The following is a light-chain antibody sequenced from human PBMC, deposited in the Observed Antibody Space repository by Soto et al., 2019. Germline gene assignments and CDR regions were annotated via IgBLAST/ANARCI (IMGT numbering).Light chain of an antibody. Sequence: DIQMTQSTSSLSASVGDRVTITCRASQSVSRYLNWYQQKPGKAPKLLLYATSSLHNEVPSRFSGSGSGTDFTFIISSLQPDDFASYSCQQSYSTTGTFGRGTKVEIK. CDR3: QQSYSTTGT. J-gene: IGKJ1*01. V-gene: IGKV1-39*01. CDR2: ATS. CDR1: QSVSRY.